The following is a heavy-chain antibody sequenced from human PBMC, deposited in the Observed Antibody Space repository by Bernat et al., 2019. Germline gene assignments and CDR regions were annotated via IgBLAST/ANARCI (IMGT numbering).Heavy chain of an antibody. D-gene: IGHD6-19*01. CDR1: GFTFSSYA. V-gene: IGHV3-30-3*01. CDR2: ISYDGSNK. J-gene: IGHJ4*02. Sequence: QVQLVESGGGVVQPGRSLRLSCAASGFTFSSYAMHWFRQAPGKGLEWLAVISYDGSNKYYADSVKGRFTISRDNSKNTLYLQMNSLRAEDTAVYYCARGFLAVEHGGPNDYWGQGTLVTVSS. CDR3: ARGFLAVEHGGPNDY.